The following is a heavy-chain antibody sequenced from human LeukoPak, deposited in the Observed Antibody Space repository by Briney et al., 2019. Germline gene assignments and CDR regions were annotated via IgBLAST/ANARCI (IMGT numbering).Heavy chain of an antibody. CDR1: AGSISSYY. J-gene: IGHJ5*02. D-gene: IGHD6-13*01. Sequence: PSETLSLTCTVSAGSISSYYWSWIRQPPGKGLEWIGYIYYSGSTNYNPSLKSRVTISVDTSKNQFSLKLSSVTAADTAVYYCARAEGYSSSWYCGGLFDPWGQGTLVTVSS. CDR2: IYYSGST. V-gene: IGHV4-59*01. CDR3: ARAEGYSSSWYCGGLFDP.